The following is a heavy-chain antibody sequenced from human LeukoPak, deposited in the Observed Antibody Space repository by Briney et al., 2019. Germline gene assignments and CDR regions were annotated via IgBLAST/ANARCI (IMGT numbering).Heavy chain of an antibody. J-gene: IGHJ4*02. V-gene: IGHV3-21*01. D-gene: IGHD3-9*01. CDR3: ARVETGYQDRLGY. CDR1: GFTFSSYS. CDR2: ISSSSSYI. Sequence: GGSLRLSCAASGFTFSSYSMNWVRQAPGKGLEWVSSISSSSSYIYYADSVKGRFTISRDNAKNSLYLQMNSLRAEDTAVYYCARVETGYQDRLGYWGQGTLVTVSS.